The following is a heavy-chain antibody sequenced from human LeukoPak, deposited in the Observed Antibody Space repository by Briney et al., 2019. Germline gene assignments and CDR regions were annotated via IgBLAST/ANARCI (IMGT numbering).Heavy chain of an antibody. CDR1: GGTFSSYT. Sequence: ASVKVSCKASGGTFSSYTISWVRQAPGQGLEWMGRIIPILGIANYAQTFQGRVTITADKSTSTAYMELSSLRSEDTAVYYCARGNDFWSRSVPGYYYYYYGMDVWGQGTTVTVSS. CDR3: ARGNDFWSRSVPGYYYYYYGMDV. J-gene: IGHJ6*02. V-gene: IGHV1-69*02. D-gene: IGHD3-3*01. CDR2: IIPILGIA.